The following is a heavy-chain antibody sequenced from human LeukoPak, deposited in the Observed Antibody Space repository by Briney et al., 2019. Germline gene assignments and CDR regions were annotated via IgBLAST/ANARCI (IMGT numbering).Heavy chain of an antibody. CDR1: GYTFTSYD. CDR2: MNPNSGNT. Sequence: ASVKVSCKASGYTFTSYDINWVRQATGQGLEWMGWMNPNSGNTGYAQKFQGRVTMTRNTSISTAYMELSSLRSEDTAVYYCARGDYVRGSYRYTSDRDYWGQGTLVTVSS. V-gene: IGHV1-8*01. CDR3: ARGDYVRGSYRYTSDRDY. J-gene: IGHJ4*02. D-gene: IGHD3-16*02.